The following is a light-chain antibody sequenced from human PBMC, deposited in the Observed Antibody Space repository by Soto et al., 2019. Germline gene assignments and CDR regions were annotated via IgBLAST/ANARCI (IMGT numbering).Light chain of an antibody. CDR1: QSISGW. Sequence: DIQMTQSPSTLSAFVGDRVTITCRASQSISGWLAWYQQKPGEAPRLLMYVASSLQSGVPSRFSGSGSATEFTLTISRLQPDDFATYYCQQYSSYSLTFGQGTKVEIK. CDR2: VAS. V-gene: IGKV1-5*01. CDR3: QQYSSYSLT. J-gene: IGKJ1*01.